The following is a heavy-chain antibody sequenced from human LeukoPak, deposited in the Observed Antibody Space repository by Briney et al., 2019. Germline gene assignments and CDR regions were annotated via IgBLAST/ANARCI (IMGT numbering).Heavy chain of an antibody. V-gene: IGHV3-30-3*01. CDR1: GFTFSSYA. CDR3: ARVGTVTTPSLDY. J-gene: IGHJ4*02. D-gene: IGHD4-17*01. CDR2: ISYDGSNK. Sequence: PGGSLRLSCAASGFTFSSYAMHWVRQAPGKGLEWVAVISYDGSNKYYADSVKGRFTISRDNSKNTLYLQMNSLRAEDTAVYYCARVGTVTTPSLDYWGQGTLVTVSS.